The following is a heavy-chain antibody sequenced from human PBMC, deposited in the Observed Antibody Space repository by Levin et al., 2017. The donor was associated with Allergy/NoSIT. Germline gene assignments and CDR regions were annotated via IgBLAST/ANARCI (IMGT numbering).Heavy chain of an antibody. CDR2: IYPGDSDT. V-gene: IGHV5-51*01. Sequence: GGSLRLSCKGSGYSFSSYWIAWVRQMPGKGLEWMGIIYPGDSDTRYSPSFQGQVTISADKSITTAYLQWSSLMAADGAMFYCAGGRSGADAFDIWGQGTMVTVTS. CDR1: GYSFSSYW. J-gene: IGHJ3*02. CDR3: AGGRSGADAFDI. D-gene: IGHD3-10*01.